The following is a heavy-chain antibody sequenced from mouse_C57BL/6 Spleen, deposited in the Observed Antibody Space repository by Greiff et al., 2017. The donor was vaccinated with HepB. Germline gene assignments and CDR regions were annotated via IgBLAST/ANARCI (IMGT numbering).Heavy chain of an antibody. Sequence: EVHLVESGEGLVKPGGSLKLSCAASGFTFSSYAMSWVRQTPEKRLEWVAYISSGGDYIYYADTVKSRFTISRDNARNTLYLQMSSLKSEDTAMYYCTREGYYGSFYAMDYWGQGTSVTVSS. J-gene: IGHJ4*01. CDR3: TREGYYGSFYAMDY. V-gene: IGHV5-9-1*02. CDR1: GFTFSSYA. CDR2: ISSGGDYI. D-gene: IGHD1-1*01.